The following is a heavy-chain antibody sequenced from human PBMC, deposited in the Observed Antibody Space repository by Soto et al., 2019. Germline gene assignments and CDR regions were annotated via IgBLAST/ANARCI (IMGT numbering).Heavy chain of an antibody. CDR2: IGTAGDT. D-gene: IGHD6-13*01. Sequence: GGSLRLSCAASGFTFSSYDMHWVRQATGKGLEWVSAIGTAGDTYYPGSVKGRFTISRENAKNSLYLQMNSLRAGDTAVYYCARVAPRGKGASSSYYYYGMDVWGQGTTVTVSS. CDR1: GFTFSSYD. J-gene: IGHJ6*02. CDR3: ARVAPRGKGASSSYYYYGMDV. V-gene: IGHV3-13*01.